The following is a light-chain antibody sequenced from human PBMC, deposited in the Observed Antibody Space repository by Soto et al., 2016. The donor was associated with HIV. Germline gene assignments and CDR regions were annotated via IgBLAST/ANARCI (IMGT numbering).Light chain of an antibody. CDR1: QSLVHSDGNSY. V-gene: IGKV2-30*02. Sequence: DVALTQSPLSLPVTLGQPASISCRSSQSLVHSDGNSYLTWFHQRPGQSPRRLIYQASKRDSGVPDRFSGSGSGTDFTLKISRVEAEDVGVYYCMRGTHWPWTFGQGTKVEIK. CDR2: QAS. J-gene: IGKJ1*01. CDR3: MRGTHWPWT.